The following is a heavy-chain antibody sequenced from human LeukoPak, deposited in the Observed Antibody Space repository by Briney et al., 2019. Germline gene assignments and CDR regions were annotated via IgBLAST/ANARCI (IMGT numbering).Heavy chain of an antibody. J-gene: IGHJ4*02. CDR3: ARGCRDGYNSYYFDY. CDR2: IIPIFGTA. CDR1: GGTFSSYA. D-gene: IGHD5-24*01. V-gene: IGHV1-69*13. Sequence: SVKVSCKASGGTFSSYAISWVRQAPGQGLEWMGGIIPIFGTANYAQKFQGRVTITADESTSTAYMELSSLRSEDTAVYYCARGCRDGYNSYYFDYWGQGTLVTVSP.